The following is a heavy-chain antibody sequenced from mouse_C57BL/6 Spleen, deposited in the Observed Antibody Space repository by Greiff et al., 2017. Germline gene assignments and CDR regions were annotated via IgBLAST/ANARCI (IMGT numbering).Heavy chain of an antibody. D-gene: IGHD2-4*01. J-gene: IGHJ3*01. CDR3: ARGGDYPAWFAY. CDR2: IHPNSGST. CDR1: GYTFTSYW. Sequence: VKLQQPGAELVKPGASVKLSCKASGYTFTSYWMHWVKQRPGQGLEWIGMIHPNSGSTNYNEKFKSKATLTVDKSSSTAYMQLRRLTSEDSAVYYCARGGDYPAWFAYWGQGTLVTVSA. V-gene: IGHV1-64*01.